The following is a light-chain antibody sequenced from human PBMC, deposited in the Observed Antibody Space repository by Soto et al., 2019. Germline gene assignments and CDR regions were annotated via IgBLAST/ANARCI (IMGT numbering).Light chain of an antibody. CDR3: QQRSNWPQVIT. J-gene: IGKJ4*01. CDR1: QSVTTF. Sequence: IVLTQSPATLSLSPGERATLSCRASQSVTTFLAWYQQKPGQAPRLLIYDASNRATGIPARFSGSGSGTDFTLTISSLEPEDFAVYYCQQRSNWPQVITFGGGTKVEIK. CDR2: DAS. V-gene: IGKV3-11*01.